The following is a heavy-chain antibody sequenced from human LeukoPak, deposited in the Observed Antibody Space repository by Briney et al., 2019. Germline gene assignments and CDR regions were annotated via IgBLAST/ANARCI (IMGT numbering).Heavy chain of an antibody. CDR1: GFTFSSYS. Sequence: GGSLRLSCAASGFTFSSYSMNWVRQAPGKGLEWGSYISSNNSTIYYADSVKGRFTISRDNAKDSLYLQMNSLRAEDTAVYYCVRDLHSSTWYRDWFDPWGQGTLVTVSS. J-gene: IGHJ5*02. CDR2: ISSNNSTI. CDR3: VRDLHSSTWYRDWFDP. D-gene: IGHD6-13*01. V-gene: IGHV3-48*01.